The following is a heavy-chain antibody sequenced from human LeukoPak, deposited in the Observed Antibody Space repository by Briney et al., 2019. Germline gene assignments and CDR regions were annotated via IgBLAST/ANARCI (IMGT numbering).Heavy chain of an antibody. D-gene: IGHD3-22*01. CDR1: GGSISSGSYY. Sequence: SETLSLTCTVSGGSISSGSYYWSWIRQPAGKGLEWIRRIYTSGSTNYNPSLKSRVTISVDTSRNQFSLKLSSVTAADTAVYYCARDTYYYDSSGYSSYYFDYWGQGTLVTVSS. CDR2: IYTSGST. J-gene: IGHJ4*02. V-gene: IGHV4-61*02. CDR3: ARDTYYYDSSGYSSYYFDY.